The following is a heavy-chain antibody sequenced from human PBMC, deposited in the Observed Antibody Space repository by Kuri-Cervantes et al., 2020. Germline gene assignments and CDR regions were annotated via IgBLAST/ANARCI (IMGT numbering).Heavy chain of an antibody. V-gene: IGHV2-5*02. CDR2: IYWDDDK. CDR3: ARGRTGTIFDY. CDR1: GFSLTTSGVG. Sequence: SGPTLVKPTQTLTLTCTFSGFSLTTSGVGVGWIRQPPGKALEWLAIIYWDDDKRYSPSLRSRLTITKDTSKNQVVLTMTNMDPVDTATYYCARGRTGTIFDYWGQGALVTVSS. J-gene: IGHJ4*02. D-gene: IGHD1-14*01.